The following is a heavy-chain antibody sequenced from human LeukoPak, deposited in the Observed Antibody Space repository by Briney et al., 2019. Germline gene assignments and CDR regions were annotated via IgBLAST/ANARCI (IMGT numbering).Heavy chain of an antibody. Sequence: GGSLRLSCAASGFIFSTHDVNWVRQAPGKGLEWVSAISGFGVSTYYADSVKGRFTISRDNSKSTLYLQMNSLRAEDTAVYYCARARRYSSSWFLDYWGQGTLVTVSS. V-gene: IGHV3-23*01. J-gene: IGHJ4*02. CDR1: GFIFSTHD. CDR2: ISGFGVST. D-gene: IGHD6-13*01. CDR3: ARARRYSSSWFLDY.